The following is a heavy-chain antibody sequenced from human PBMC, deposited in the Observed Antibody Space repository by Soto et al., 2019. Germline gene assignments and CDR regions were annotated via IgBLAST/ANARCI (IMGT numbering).Heavy chain of an antibody. CDR1: GGSFSGYY. D-gene: IGHD1-7*01. CDR2: INHNGST. Sequence: QVQLQQWGAGLLKPSETLSLTCAVYGGSFSGYYWTWIRQPPGTGLEWIGEINHNGSTNYNPPLKSRVTISVVTSKNQFSLKLTSVTAADTAVYYCARDKTTGLFDYWGQGTLVTVSS. CDR3: ARDKTTGLFDY. J-gene: IGHJ4*02. V-gene: IGHV4-34*01.